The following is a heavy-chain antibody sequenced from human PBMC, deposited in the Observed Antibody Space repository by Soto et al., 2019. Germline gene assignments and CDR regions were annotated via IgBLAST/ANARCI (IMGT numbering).Heavy chain of an antibody. CDR1: GGSISTMDW. V-gene: IGHV4-4*02. D-gene: IGHD4-17*01. CDR2: IYHTGST. Sequence: PSETLSLTCAVSGGSISTMDWWTWVRQPPGKGLQWIGEIYHTGSTNYNPSLQSRVTISIDESRTSFSLNLDSVTAADTAVYYCAARRDGGPVWGQGTLVTV. J-gene: IGHJ4*02. CDR3: AARRDGGPV.